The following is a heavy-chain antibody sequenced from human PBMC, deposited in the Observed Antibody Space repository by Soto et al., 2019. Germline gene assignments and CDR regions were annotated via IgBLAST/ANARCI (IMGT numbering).Heavy chain of an antibody. CDR1: GFSLTTTAVG. CDR2: VYWDDDK. CDR3: ARSRGITGDDLYYYFMDV. V-gene: IGHV2-5*02. J-gene: IGHJ6*03. D-gene: IGHD2-21*01. Sequence: QITLKESGPTLVRPTQTLTMTCTFSGFSLTTTAVGVGWVRQAPGKALEWLAVVYWDDDKRYSPSLHGRLSITKDTSKNEVVLTVTDMEPTDTGTYYCARSRGITGDDLYYYFMDVWGEGTTVTVSS.